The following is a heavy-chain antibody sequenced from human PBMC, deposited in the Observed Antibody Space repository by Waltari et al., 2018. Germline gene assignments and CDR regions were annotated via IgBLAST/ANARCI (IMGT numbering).Heavy chain of an antibody. Sequence: QAPGQGLEWMGGIIPIFGTANYAQKFQGRVTITADESTSTAYMELSSLRSEDTAVYYCARLYYYGSGSPWYYYYGMDVWGQGTTVTVSS. J-gene: IGHJ6*02. D-gene: IGHD3-10*01. V-gene: IGHV1-69*01. CDR2: IIPIFGTA. CDR3: ARLYYYGSGSPWYYYYGMDV.